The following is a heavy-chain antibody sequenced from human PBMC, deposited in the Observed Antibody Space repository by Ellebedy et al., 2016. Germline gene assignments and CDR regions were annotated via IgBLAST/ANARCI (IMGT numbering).Heavy chain of an antibody. CDR3: ARVWGPSMVRGARGGMDV. V-gene: IGHV1-46*01. CDR1: GYTFTSYY. D-gene: IGHD3-10*01. CDR2: INPSGGST. Sequence: ASVKVSXXASGYTFTSYYMHWVRQAPGQGLEWMGIINPSGGSTSYAQKFQGRVTMTRDTSTSTVYMELSSLRSEDTAVYYCARVWGPSMVRGARGGMDVWGQGTTVTVSS. J-gene: IGHJ6*02.